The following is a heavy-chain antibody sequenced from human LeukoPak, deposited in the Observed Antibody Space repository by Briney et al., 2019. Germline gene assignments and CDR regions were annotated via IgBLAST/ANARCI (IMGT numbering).Heavy chain of an antibody. CDR1: GFTFSSYG. V-gene: IGHV3-30*02. D-gene: IGHD3-22*01. J-gene: IGHJ4*02. Sequence: GGSLRLSCAASGFTFSSYGMHWVRQAPGKGLEWVALIWYDGSNKYYADSVKGRFTISRDNSKNTLYLQMNSLRAEDTAVYYCAKDRKKEYYYDSSGYDHWGQGTLVTVSS. CDR3: AKDRKKEYYYDSSGYDH. CDR2: IWYDGSNK.